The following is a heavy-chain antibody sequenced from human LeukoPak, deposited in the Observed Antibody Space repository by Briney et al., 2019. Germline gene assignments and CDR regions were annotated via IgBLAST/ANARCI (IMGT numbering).Heavy chain of an antibody. V-gene: IGHV3-7*01. J-gene: IGHJ3*02. Sequence: GGSLRLSCAASGFTFISYWMSWVRQAPGKGLEWVANIKQDGSMKYYVYSVKGRFTISRDNAKNSLYLQMNSLRAEDTAVYYCARDLRMGIAAAGTPPDAFDIWGQGTMVTVSS. D-gene: IGHD6-13*01. CDR2: IKQDGSMK. CDR3: ARDLRMGIAAAGTPPDAFDI. CDR1: GFTFISYW.